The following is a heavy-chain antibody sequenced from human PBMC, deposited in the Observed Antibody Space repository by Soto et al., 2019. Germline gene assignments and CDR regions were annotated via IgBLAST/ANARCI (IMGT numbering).Heavy chain of an antibody. CDR1: GGSISKYY. J-gene: IGHJ6*02. D-gene: IGHD3-10*01. CDR3: ASITMVRGVFFYYYGLDV. V-gene: IGHV4-59*01. CDR2: IYYSGST. Sequence: SETLSLTCTVSGGSISKYYWSWIRQSPGKGLEWIGYIYYSGSTKYNPSLKSRVTISVDTSKNQFSLKLSSVTAADTAVYYCASITMVRGVFFYYYGLDVWGQGTTVTVSS.